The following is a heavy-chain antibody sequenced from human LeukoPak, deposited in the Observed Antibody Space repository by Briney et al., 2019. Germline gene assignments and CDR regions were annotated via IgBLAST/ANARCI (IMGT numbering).Heavy chain of an antibody. CDR2: ISYDGSNK. CDR1: GFTFSSYA. Sequence: GRSLRLSCAASGFTFSSYAMHWVRQAPGKGLEWVAVISYDGSNKYYADSVKGRFTISRDDSKNTLYLQMNSLRAEDTAVYYCASNEQGIKHAFDIWGQGTMVTVSS. V-gene: IGHV3-30-3*01. J-gene: IGHJ3*02. D-gene: IGHD5-18*01. CDR3: ASNEQGIKHAFDI.